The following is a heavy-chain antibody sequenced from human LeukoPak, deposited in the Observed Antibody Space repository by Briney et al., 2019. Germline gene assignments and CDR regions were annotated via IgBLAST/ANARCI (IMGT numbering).Heavy chain of an antibody. J-gene: IGHJ1*01. CDR3: ARDSMIVGWYFQH. D-gene: IGHD3-22*01. Sequence: QSGGSLRLSCAASGFTFSSYAMHWVRQAPGKGLEYVSAISSNGGSTYYANSVKGRFTISRDNSKNTLFLQMGSLRAEDTAVYYCARDSMIVGWYFQHWGQGTLVTVSS. CDR2: ISSNGGST. CDR1: GFTFSSYA. V-gene: IGHV3-64*01.